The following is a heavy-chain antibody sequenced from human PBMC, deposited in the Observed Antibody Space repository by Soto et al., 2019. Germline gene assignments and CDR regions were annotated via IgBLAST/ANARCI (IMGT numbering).Heavy chain of an antibody. V-gene: IGHV2-5*02. Sequence: QITLKETGPTLWKPPQTLTLTCTFSVFSLSTSGVGVGWIRQPPGKALEGLALIYWDDDKGYSPSLKRRLTITKATTKNQVVLTMTNINPVDTDTYSNASVRIFGYYFDHWGQGTLVTVSS. CDR3: ASVRIFGYYFDH. D-gene: IGHD3-3*02. CDR2: IYWDDDK. CDR1: VFSLSTSGVG. J-gene: IGHJ4*02.